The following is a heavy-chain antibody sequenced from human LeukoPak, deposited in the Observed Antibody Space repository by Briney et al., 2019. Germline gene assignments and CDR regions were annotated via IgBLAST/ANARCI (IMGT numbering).Heavy chain of an antibody. J-gene: IGHJ4*02. CDR2: IIPILGMA. D-gene: IGHD3-22*01. CDR3: ARGRYYYDSSGYAY. V-gene: IGHV1-69*04. Sequence: ASVKVSCKASGGTFSSYAIIWVRQAPGQGLEWMGRIIPILGMANYAQKFQGRVTITADKSTSTAYMELSSLRSEDTAVYYCARGRYYYDSSGYAYWGQGTLVTVSS. CDR1: GGTFSSYA.